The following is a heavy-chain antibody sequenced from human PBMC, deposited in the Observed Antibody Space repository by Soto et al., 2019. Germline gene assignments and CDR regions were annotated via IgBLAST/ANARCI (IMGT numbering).Heavy chain of an antibody. V-gene: IGHV4-31*03. CDR1: GGSISGYY. J-gene: IGHJ4*02. CDR3: ARGPPLL. CDR2: IYYSGST. Sequence: PSETLSLTCTVSGGSISGYYWSWIRQHPGKGLEWIGSIYYSGSTYYNPSLRSRVTISVDTSKDQFSLKLSSVTAADTAVYYCARGPPLLWGQGTLVTVSS.